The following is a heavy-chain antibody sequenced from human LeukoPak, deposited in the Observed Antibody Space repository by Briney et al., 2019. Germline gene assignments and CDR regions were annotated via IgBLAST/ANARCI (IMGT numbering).Heavy chain of an antibody. CDR3: AKAGIGVVGYFDY. V-gene: IGHV3-23*01. CDR1: GFTFNSYA. D-gene: IGHD6-19*01. J-gene: IGHJ4*02. Sequence: PGGSLRLSCAASGFTFNSYAMSWVRQAPGKGLEWVSAIRGSGGGTYYADSAKGRFTISRDNSKNTLYLQMNSPRDEDTALYYCAKAGIGVVGYFDYWGQGTLVTVSS. CDR2: IRGSGGGT.